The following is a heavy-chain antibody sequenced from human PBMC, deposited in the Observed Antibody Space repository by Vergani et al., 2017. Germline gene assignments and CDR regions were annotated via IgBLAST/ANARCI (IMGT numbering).Heavy chain of an antibody. J-gene: IGHJ5*02. Sequence: QVQLVQSGAEVKKPGASVKVSCKASGYTFTSYDINWVRQATGQGLEWMGWMNPNSGNTGYAQKFQGRVTITRNTSISTAYMELSSLRAEDTAVYYWAGGPRSWGGGWFDPWGQGTLVTVSS. CDR2: MNPNSGNT. D-gene: IGHD3-16*01. V-gene: IGHV1-8*03. CDR1: GYTFTSYD. CDR3: AGGPRSWGGGWFDP.